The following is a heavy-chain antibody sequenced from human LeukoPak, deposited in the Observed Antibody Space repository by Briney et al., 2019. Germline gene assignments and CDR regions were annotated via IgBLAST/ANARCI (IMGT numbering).Heavy chain of an antibody. V-gene: IGHV3-30*04. CDR3: ARDERDIVLMVYAIGSYGMDV. J-gene: IGHJ6*02. CDR1: GFTFSSYA. D-gene: IGHD2-8*01. Sequence: PGGSLRLSCAASGFTFSSYAMHWVRHAPGKGLEWVAVISYDGSNKYYADSVKGRFTISRDNSKNTLYLQMSSLRAEDTAVYYCARDERDIVLMVYAIGSYGMDVWGQGTTVTVSS. CDR2: ISYDGSNK.